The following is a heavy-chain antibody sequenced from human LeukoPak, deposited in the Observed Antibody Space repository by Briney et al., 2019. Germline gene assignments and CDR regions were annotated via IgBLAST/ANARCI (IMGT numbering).Heavy chain of an antibody. CDR1: GGTFSSYA. J-gene: IGHJ6*03. D-gene: IGHD3-10*01. CDR2: IIPIFGTA. V-gene: IGHV1-69*01. CDR3: ARDGDYGSEYYYYMDV. Sequence: SVKVSCKASGGTFSSYAISWVRQAPGQGLEWMGGIIPIFGTANYAQKFQGGVTITADESTSTAYMELSSLRSEDTAVYYCARDGDYGSEYYYYMDVWGKGTTVTISS.